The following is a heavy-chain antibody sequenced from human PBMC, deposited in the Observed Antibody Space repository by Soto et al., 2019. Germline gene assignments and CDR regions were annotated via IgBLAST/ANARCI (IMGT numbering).Heavy chain of an antibody. CDR3: ARVLIAGVTTD. CDR2: SNHVGST. Sequence: QVQLQQWGAGLLKPSETLSLTCAVYGGSFSGYYWSWIRQPPGKGLEWIGESNHVGSTNYNPSLRSRVTMSVDPSKNQFSQRLTSVTAADTAVYYCARVLIAGVTTDWGQGTLVIVSS. V-gene: IGHV4-34*01. D-gene: IGHD5-18*01. CDR1: GGSFSGYY. J-gene: IGHJ4*02.